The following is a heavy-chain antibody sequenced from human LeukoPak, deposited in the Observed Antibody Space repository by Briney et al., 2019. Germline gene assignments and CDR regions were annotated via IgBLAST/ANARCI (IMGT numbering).Heavy chain of an antibody. V-gene: IGHV4-30-4*08. CDR2: IYYSGST. Sequence: SQTLSLTCTVSGGSISSGDYYWSWIRQPPGKGLEWIGYIYYSGSTYYNPSLKSRVTVSVDTSKNQFSLKLSSVTAADTAVYYCARSNWNDVGDYWGQGTLVTVSS. D-gene: IGHD1-1*01. CDR3: ARSNWNDVGDY. J-gene: IGHJ4*02. CDR1: GGSISSGDYY.